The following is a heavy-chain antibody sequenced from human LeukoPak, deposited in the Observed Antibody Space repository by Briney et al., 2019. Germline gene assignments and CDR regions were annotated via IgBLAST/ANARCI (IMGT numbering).Heavy chain of an antibody. CDR3: ATDLGGYGSGSYSPQFDY. D-gene: IGHD3-10*01. Sequence: SVKVSCKASGGTFSSYAISWVRQAPGQGLEWMGGIIPIFGTANYAQKFQGRVTITTDESTSTAYMELSSLRSEDTAVYYCATDLGGYGSGSYSPQFDYWGQGTLVTVSS. J-gene: IGHJ4*02. V-gene: IGHV1-69*05. CDR2: IIPIFGTA. CDR1: GGTFSSYA.